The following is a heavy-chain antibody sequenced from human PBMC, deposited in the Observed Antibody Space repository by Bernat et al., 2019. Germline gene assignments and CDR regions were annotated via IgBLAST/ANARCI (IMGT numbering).Heavy chain of an antibody. D-gene: IGHD6-13*01. CDR2: IHYSGTT. V-gene: IGHV4-39*01. CDR3: ARTLGVAAATGGY. J-gene: IGHJ4*02. Sequence: QLQLQESGPRLVKPSETLSLTCSISGGSISSNSYYWGWIRQPPGKGLEWIGSIHYSGTTYYNPSLESRLTISVDTSKNQFSLKLRSVTAADTAVYYCARTLGVAAATGGYWGQGTLVTVSS. CDR1: GGSISSNSYY.